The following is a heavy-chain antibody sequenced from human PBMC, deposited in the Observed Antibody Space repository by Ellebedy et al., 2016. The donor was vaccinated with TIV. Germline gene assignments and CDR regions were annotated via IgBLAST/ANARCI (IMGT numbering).Heavy chain of an antibody. CDR1: GFNFNNYA. V-gene: IGHV3-23*01. CDR3: AGFRGEAVAGNWFDP. CDR2: ISGSGVKT. Sequence: GESLKISCTASGFNFNNYAMSWVRQAPGKGLEWVSHISGSGVKTYYADPVRGRFSISRDNSKNTLYLQMNSLRADDTAVYYCAGFRGEAVAGNWFDPWGQGTLVTVSS. J-gene: IGHJ5*02. D-gene: IGHD6-19*01.